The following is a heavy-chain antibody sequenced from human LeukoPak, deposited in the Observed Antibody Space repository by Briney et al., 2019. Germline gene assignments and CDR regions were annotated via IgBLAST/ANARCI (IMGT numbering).Heavy chain of an antibody. CDR2: ISGSGGST. Sequence: GGSLRLSCAASGFTFSSYAMSWVRQAPGKGLEWVSAISGSGGSTYYADSVKGRFTISRDNSKNTLYLQMNSLRAADTAVYYCAKRRSRNTGPFESWGQGVLVTVSP. D-gene: IGHD5-18*01. CDR3: AKRRSRNTGPFES. V-gene: IGHV3-23*01. CDR1: GFTFSSYA. J-gene: IGHJ4*02.